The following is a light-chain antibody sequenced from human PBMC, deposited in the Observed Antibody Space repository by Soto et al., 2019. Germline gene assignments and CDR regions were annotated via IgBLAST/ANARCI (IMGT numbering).Light chain of an antibody. Sequence: QSVLTQPRSVSGSPGQSVTISCTGTSSDVGGYNYVSWYQQHPGKAPKLMIYDVSKRPSGVPDRFSGSKSGNTASLTISGLQVADATDYYSFSYAGSYTYVFGTGTKLTVL. CDR1: SSDVGGYNY. CDR2: DVS. CDR3: FSYAGSYTYV. J-gene: IGLJ1*01. V-gene: IGLV2-11*01.